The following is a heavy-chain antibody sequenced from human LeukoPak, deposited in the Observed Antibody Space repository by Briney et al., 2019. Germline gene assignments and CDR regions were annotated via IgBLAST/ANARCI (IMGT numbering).Heavy chain of an antibody. J-gene: IGHJ6*02. D-gene: IGHD6-19*01. Sequence: ASVKVSCKASGGTFSSYAISWVRQAPGQGLEWMGRIIPILGIANYAQKFQGRVTITADKSTSTAYMELSSLRSEDTAMYYCARDGYSSGWYSSPYGMDVWGQGTTVTVSS. CDR3: ARDGYSSGWYSSPYGMDV. CDR2: IIPILGIA. CDR1: GGTFSSYA. V-gene: IGHV1-69*04.